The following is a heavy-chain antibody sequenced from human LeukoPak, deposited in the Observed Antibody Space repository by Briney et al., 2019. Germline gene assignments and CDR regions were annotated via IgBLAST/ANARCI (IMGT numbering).Heavy chain of an antibody. V-gene: IGHV4-39*01. CDR1: GGSISSNTYF. D-gene: IGHD5/OR15-5a*01. Sequence: SETLSLTCNVSGGSISSNTYFWGWIRRPPGKGLEWIGSIRYSGSTYYNPSLKSRVAISVDTSKNQFSLNLSSLTAADTAVYYCATSDTVSTYNWFDPWGQGTLVTVS. J-gene: IGHJ5*02. CDR3: ATSDTVSTYNWFDP. CDR2: IRYSGST.